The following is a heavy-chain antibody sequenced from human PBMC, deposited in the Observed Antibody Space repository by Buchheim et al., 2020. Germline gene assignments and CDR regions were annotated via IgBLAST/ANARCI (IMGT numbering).Heavy chain of an antibody. CDR2: ISSSGSTI. CDR3: ARSATVSYVNYYGMDV. Sequence: EVQLVESGGDLVQPGGSLRLSCAASGFTFSTYEMNWVRQAPGKGLEWVSYISSSGSTIYYADSVKGRFTISRDNAKNSLYLQMNSLRAEDTAVYYCARSATVSYVNYYGMDVWGQGTT. V-gene: IGHV3-48*03. J-gene: IGHJ6*02. D-gene: IGHD4-17*01. CDR1: GFTFSTYE.